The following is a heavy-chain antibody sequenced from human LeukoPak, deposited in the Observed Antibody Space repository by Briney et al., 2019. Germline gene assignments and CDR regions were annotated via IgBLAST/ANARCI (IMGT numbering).Heavy chain of an antibody. V-gene: IGHV1-2*06. J-gene: IGHJ4*02. Sequence: ASVKVSCKASGYTFTGYYMHWVRQAPGQGLEWMGRINPNSGGTNYAQKFQGRVTMTRDTSIGTAYMELSRLRSDDTAVYYCARALGYYSSYCGYWGQGTLVTVSS. D-gene: IGHD3-22*01. CDR3: ARALGYYSSYCGY. CDR2: INPNSGGT. CDR1: GYTFTGYY.